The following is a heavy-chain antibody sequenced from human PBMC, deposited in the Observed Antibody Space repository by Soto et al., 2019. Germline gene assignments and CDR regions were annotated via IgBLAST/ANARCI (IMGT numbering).Heavy chain of an antibody. J-gene: IGHJ4*02. V-gene: IGHV4-4*02. CDR1: SASIISEQR. Sequence: QMQLQESGPGLVKPSETLSLTCAVSSASIISEQRWSWVRQPPGKGLEWIGEIHHSGSTNNNPSLKSRVTTSVDKSQNQFSLTLNSVTAAHTAVYYCARSFGWYAIDQWGQGTLVIVSS. CDR3: ARSFGWYAIDQ. CDR2: IHHSGST. D-gene: IGHD6-19*01.